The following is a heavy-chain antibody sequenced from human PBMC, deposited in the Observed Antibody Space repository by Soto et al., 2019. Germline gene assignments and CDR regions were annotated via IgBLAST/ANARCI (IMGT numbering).Heavy chain of an antibody. Sequence: QVQLVESGGGLVKPGGSLRLSCTASGFTFSDYYISWIRQAPGKGLEWVSYISSSGSTTFYADSVKGRFTISRDNAKNSLYLQMNSLRAEDTAVYYCASGSYDRSAYPEGVDYWGQGTLVTVSS. CDR3: ASGSYDRSAYPEGVDY. J-gene: IGHJ4*02. V-gene: IGHV3-11*01. D-gene: IGHD3-22*01. CDR1: GFTFSDYY. CDR2: ISSSGSTT.